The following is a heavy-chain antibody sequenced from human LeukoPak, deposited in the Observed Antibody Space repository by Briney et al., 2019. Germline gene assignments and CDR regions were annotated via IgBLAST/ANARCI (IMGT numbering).Heavy chain of an antibody. CDR2: IYDSGST. CDR1: GGSISGYY. CDR3: ARDSSSSVLAWFDP. D-gene: IGHD6-13*01. V-gene: IGHV4-59*01. J-gene: IGHJ5*02. Sequence: SETLSLTWTVSGGSISGYYWSWIRQPPGKGLEWIGYIYDSGSTNYNPSLKNRVTMSLDMSKNHFSLKLSSVTAADTAVYYCARDSSSSVLAWFDPWGQGTLVTVSS.